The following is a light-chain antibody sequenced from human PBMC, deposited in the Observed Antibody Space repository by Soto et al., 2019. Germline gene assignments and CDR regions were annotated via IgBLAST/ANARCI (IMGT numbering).Light chain of an antibody. J-gene: IGKJ4*01. Sequence: DIQMTQSPSTLSASVGERVTITCRASQSVSNWLAWYQQKPGKAPKVLIYDVSSLDRGVPSRFSGSGSGTELILTISSLQPDDFATYYCQQYNSVSLLTFGGGTKVDIK. CDR3: QQYNSVSLLT. V-gene: IGKV1-5*01. CDR2: DVS. CDR1: QSVSNW.